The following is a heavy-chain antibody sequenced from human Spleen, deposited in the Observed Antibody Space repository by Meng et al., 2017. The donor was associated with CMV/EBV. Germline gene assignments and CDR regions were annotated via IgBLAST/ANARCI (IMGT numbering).Heavy chain of an antibody. CDR2: ISGYTGDT. V-gene: IGHV1-18*01. J-gene: IGHJ6*02. CDR1: GYTFTNYG. CDR3: ARLPRVVNNYYYYTMDV. Sequence: ASVKVSCKASGYTFTNYGVSWVRQAPGQGLEWMGWISGYTGDTAYVQKFQGRVTMTTDTSTSTAYMEVRSLRSDDTAVYYCARLPRVVNNYYYYTMDVWGQGTTVTVSS. D-gene: IGHD3-22*01.